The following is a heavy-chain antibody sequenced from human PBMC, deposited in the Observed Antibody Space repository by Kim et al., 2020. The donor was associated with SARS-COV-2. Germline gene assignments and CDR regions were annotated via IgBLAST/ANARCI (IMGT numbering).Heavy chain of an antibody. D-gene: IGHD3-22*01. Sequence: GESLKISCKGSGYSFTSYWIGWVRQMPGKGLEYMGIIHPADSDTRYSPSFQGQVTISADKSISTAYLQWSSLQASDTAIYYCTRPRTRFDSSAYYVWGQGTLVPVSS. V-gene: IGHV5-51*01. CDR2: IHPADSDT. J-gene: IGHJ4*02. CDR3: TRPRTRFDSSAYYV. CDR1: GYSFTSYW.